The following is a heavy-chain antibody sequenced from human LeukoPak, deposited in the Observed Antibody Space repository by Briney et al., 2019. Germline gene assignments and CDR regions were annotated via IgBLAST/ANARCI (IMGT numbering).Heavy chain of an antibody. CDR1: GFTFSSYA. CDR3: ATSQTTSGRYGNAFDI. D-gene: IGHD6-19*01. V-gene: IGHV3-7*01. CDR2: IHQDGSEK. Sequence: GRSLRLSCAASGFTFSSYAMSWVRQAPGKGLVWVANIHQDGSEKYYVDSVKGRFTISRDNAKNSLYLQMNSLRAEDTAVYYCATSQTTSGRYGNAFDIWGQGTMVTVSS. J-gene: IGHJ3*02.